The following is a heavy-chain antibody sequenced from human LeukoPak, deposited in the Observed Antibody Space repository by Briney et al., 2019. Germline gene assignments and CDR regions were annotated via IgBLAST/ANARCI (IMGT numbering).Heavy chain of an antibody. CDR3: ARRIVTYYYDSSGSLDAFDI. CDR1: GFTFSSYW. Sequence: GGSLRLSCAASGFTFSSYWMHWIRQAPGKGLVWVSRINSDGSSTSYADSVKGRFTISRDNAKNTLYLQMNSLRAEDTAVYYCARRIVTYYYDSSGSLDAFDIWGQGTMVTVSS. CDR2: INSDGSST. V-gene: IGHV3-74*01. D-gene: IGHD3-22*01. J-gene: IGHJ3*02.